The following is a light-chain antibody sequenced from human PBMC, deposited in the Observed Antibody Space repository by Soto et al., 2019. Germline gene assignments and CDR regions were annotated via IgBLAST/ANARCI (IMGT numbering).Light chain of an antibody. CDR2: LNTDGSH. J-gene: IGLJ2*01. CDR3: QTWGTGIDVI. Sequence: QLVLTQSPSASASLEASVKLTCTLSGGHSNYAIAWHQQQPDKGPRYLMRLNTDGSHTKGDGIPDRFSGSSSGAERYLTISSLQSEDEADYYCQTWGTGIDVIFGGGTKLTVL. V-gene: IGLV4-69*01. CDR1: GGHSNYA.